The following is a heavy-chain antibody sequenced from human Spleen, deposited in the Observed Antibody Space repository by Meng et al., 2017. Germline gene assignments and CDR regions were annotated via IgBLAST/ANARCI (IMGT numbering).Heavy chain of an antibody. CDR3: AKDRDFVSTFDY. CDR1: GFTFTTYA. Sequence: GESLKISCAVSGFTFTTYAMAWVRQAPGKGLEWVSTISGTGRSTYYGDSVKGRFTISRDNSNNTLYLQMNSLRAEDTAVYYCAKDRDFVSTFDYWGQGTLVTVSS. J-gene: IGHJ4*02. V-gene: IGHV3-23*01. D-gene: IGHD2-21*01. CDR2: ISGTGRST.